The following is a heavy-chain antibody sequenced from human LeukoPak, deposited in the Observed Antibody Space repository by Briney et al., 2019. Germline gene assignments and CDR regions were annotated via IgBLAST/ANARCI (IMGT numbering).Heavy chain of an antibody. V-gene: IGHV1-18*01. CDR3: ARDGVTQPFYAYYFDY. J-gene: IGHJ4*02. CDR2: ISGYNGYR. D-gene: IGHD3-16*01. Sequence: ASVKVSCEASGYTFTQYGVSWVRQAPGKGLEWIGWISGYNGYRNYAQSLRDRVTVTTDTSTNTAYLEVRSLRADDAAVYFCARDGVTQPFYAYYFDYWGQGTLVTVSS. CDR1: GYTFTQYG.